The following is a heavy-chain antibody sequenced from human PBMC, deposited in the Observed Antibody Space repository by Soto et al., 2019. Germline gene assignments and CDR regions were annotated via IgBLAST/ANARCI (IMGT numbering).Heavy chain of an antibody. Sequence: PGESLNISSKGIGYTFTSCWIGWVRQMPGKGLEWMGIIHPDDSDTKYNQPFQGQVTISADKSISTAYLQWSSLKAPDTAMYFCLGYGSKTIDYWGHGTLVSV. V-gene: IGHV5-51*01. J-gene: IGHJ4*01. D-gene: IGHD2-2*01. CDR1: GYTFTSCW. CDR3: LGYGSKTIDY. CDR2: IHPDDSDT.